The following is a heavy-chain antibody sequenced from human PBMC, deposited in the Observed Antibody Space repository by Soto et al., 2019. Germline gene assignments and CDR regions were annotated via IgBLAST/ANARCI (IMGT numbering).Heavy chain of an antibody. CDR3: ARGMYGDY. CDR1: GYSFTTYG. D-gene: IGHD2-8*01. Sequence: QVHLVQSGAEVKKPGASVKVSCKGSGYSFTTYGITWVRQAPGQGLEWMGWISAHNGNTNYAQKLQGRVTVTRDTSTSTAYMELRSLRSDDTAVYYCARGMYGDYWGQGALVPVSS. J-gene: IGHJ4*02. CDR2: ISAHNGNT. V-gene: IGHV1-18*01.